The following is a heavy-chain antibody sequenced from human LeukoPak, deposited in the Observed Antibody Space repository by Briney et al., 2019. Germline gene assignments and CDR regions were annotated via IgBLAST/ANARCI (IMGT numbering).Heavy chain of an antibody. V-gene: IGHV1-46*01. J-gene: IGHJ4*02. CDR3: ARGGDSSGSWAPEGFDY. D-gene: IGHD3-22*01. Sequence: GASVKVSCKASGYTFTSYYMHWVRQAPGQGLEWMGIIIPSGGSTSYAQKFQGRVTMTRDTSTSTVYMELSSLRSEDTAVYYCARGGDSSGSWAPEGFDYWGQGTLVTVSS. CDR2: IIPSGGST. CDR1: GYTFTSYY.